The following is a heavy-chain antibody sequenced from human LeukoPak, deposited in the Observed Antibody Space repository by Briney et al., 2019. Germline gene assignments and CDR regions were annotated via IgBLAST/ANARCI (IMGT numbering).Heavy chain of an antibody. D-gene: IGHD5-18*01. Sequence: SQTLSLTCAVSGGSISSGGYSWSWIRQPPGKGLEWIGYIYHSGSTYYNPSLKSRVTISVDRSKNQFSLKLSSVTAADTAVYYCARSLGYSYGFGYWGQGTRVTVSS. CDR2: IYHSGST. V-gene: IGHV4-30-2*01. CDR1: GGSISSGGYS. CDR3: ARSLGYSYGFGY. J-gene: IGHJ4*02.